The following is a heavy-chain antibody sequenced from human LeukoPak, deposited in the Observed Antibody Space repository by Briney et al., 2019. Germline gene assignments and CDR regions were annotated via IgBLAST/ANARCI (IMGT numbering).Heavy chain of an antibody. V-gene: IGHV3-7*01. Sequence: GGSLRLSCAASGFRFSSYWMSWVRQAPGKGLEWVANINQDRSEKNYVDSVKGRFTISRDNARNSLDLQMNSLRVEDTAVYYCARYGNGEWQGHYAFDIWGHGTMVTVSS. CDR2: INQDRSEK. CDR1: GFRFSSYW. J-gene: IGHJ3*02. CDR3: ARYGNGEWQGHYAFDI. D-gene: IGHD3-10*01.